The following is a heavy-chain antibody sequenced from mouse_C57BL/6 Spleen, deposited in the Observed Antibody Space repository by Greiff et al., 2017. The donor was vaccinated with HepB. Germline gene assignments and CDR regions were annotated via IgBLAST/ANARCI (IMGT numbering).Heavy chain of an antibody. D-gene: IGHD3-2*02. V-gene: IGHV1-53*01. CDR2: INPSNGGT. J-gene: IGHJ4*01. CDR3: ARPHSSGYPYYAMDY. Sequence: QVQLQQPGTELVKPGASVKLSCKASGYTFTSYWMHWVKQRPGQGLEWIGNINPSNGGTNYNEKFKSKATLTVDKSSSTAYMQLSSLTSEDSAVYYCARPHSSGYPYYAMDYWGQGTSVTVSS. CDR1: GYTFTSYW.